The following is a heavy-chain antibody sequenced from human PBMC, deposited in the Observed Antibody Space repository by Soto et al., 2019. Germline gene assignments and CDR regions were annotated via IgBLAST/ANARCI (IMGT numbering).Heavy chain of an antibody. CDR2: VIPSFGTA. J-gene: IGHJ2*01. CDR1: GGTFSSYA. V-gene: IGHV1-69*01. D-gene: IGHD3-9*01. CDR3: ASRYAILAGYADKVPPAWYLDL. Sequence: APLVQSGAKVKKHGSSVKVSCKHSGGTFSSYAISWVRQTPGPGLEWMGGVIPSFGTANYEQKFQGRVTISADESRGTAYMELSILRSEDAAVYYCASRYAILAGYADKVPPAWYLDLWGSGTLVSVSA.